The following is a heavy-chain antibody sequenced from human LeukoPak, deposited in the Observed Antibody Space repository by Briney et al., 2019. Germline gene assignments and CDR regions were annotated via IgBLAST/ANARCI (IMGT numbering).Heavy chain of an antibody. J-gene: IGHJ4*02. V-gene: IGHV3-30-3*01. CDR3: ARGATYYSGSASYYHTY. Sequence: GGSLRLSCAASGFTFSSYAMHWVRQVPGKGLEWVAAISYDGSNKYYADSVKGRFTISRDNSKNTVSLEMNSLRAEDTAVYYCARGATYYSGSASYYHTYWGQGTLVTVSS. CDR2: ISYDGSNK. CDR1: GFTFSSYA. D-gene: IGHD3-10*01.